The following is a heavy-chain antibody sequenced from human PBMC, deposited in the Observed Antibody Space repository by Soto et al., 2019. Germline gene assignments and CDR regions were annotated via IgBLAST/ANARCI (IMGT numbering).Heavy chain of an antibody. D-gene: IGHD4-17*01. J-gene: IGHJ4*02. CDR3: AKKGGGDYILGY. CDR2: IYWDDCK. CDR1: GFSLSTNGVG. Sequence: QITLKESGPTLVKPTQTLTLTCTFSGFSLSTNGVGVGWIRQPPGKALEWLALIYWDDCKHYSPSLNSRLTITKDTTRNLVVLTMTGMDPVDTATYYCAKKGGGDYILGYWGQGTLVTVSS. V-gene: IGHV2-5*02.